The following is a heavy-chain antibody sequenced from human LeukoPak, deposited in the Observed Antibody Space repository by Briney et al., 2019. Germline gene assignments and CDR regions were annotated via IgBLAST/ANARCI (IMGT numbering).Heavy chain of an antibody. CDR2: FTSDGNSM. Sequence: GGSLRLSCAASGFTLSSYTMYWVRQAPGRGLVWVARFTSDGNSMTYADFVKGRFTVSRDIAKNTLYLQMNSLRAEDTAVYYCARAQVGTPTDCWGQGTLVTVSS. CDR1: GFTLSSYT. J-gene: IGHJ4*02. CDR3: ARAQVGTPTDC. V-gene: IGHV3-74*01. D-gene: IGHD1-26*01.